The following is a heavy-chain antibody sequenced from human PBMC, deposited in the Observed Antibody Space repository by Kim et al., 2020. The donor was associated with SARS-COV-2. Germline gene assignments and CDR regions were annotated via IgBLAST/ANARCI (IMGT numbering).Heavy chain of an antibody. J-gene: IGHJ3*02. Sequence: DSVRGRVTIPRDIAKNMLYLQMDSLTAEDTAVYYCTRDARLTIVSPGAFDIWGRGTMVTVSS. V-gene: IGHV3-74*01. D-gene: IGHD3-10*01. CDR3: TRDARLTIVSPGAFDI.